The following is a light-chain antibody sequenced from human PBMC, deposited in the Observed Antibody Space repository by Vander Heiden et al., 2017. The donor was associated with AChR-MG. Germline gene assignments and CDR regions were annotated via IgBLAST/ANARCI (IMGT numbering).Light chain of an antibody. Sequence: QSALTQPPSASGSPGQPVTISCTGTSSDVGGYNSVSWYQQHPGKAPQLMIFEVSKRPSGVPDRFSGSKSGNTASLTVSGLQAEDEADYYCSSYAGSNNVIFGGGTKLTVL. CDR1: SSDVGGYNS. CDR3: SSYAGSNNVI. CDR2: EVS. J-gene: IGLJ2*01. V-gene: IGLV2-8*01.